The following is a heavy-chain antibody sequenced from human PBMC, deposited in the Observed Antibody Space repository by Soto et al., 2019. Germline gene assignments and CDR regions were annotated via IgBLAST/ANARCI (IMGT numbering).Heavy chain of an antibody. CDR2: TYYRSKWYN. CDR1: GDSFSSNSAA. D-gene: IGHD6-13*01. CDR3: ARLKTTQKKDTSSWSFDY. V-gene: IGHV6-1*01. Sequence: SQTLSLTCAISGDSFSSNSAAWNWIRQSPSRGLEWLGRTYYRSKWYNDYAVSVKSRITINPDTSKNQFSLQLNSVTPEDTAVYYCARLKTTQKKDTSSWSFDYWGHGILVTVS. J-gene: IGHJ4*01.